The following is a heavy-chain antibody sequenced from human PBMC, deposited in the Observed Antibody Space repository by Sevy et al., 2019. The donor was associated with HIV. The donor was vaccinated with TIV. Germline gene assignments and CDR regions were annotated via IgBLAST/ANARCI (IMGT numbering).Heavy chain of an antibody. CDR1: GFTFSSYG. V-gene: IGHV3-33*01. CDR2: IWYDGSNK. D-gene: IGHD3-16*01. Sequence: GGSLRLSCAASGFTFSSYGMHWVRQAPGKGLEWVAVIWYDGSNKYYADSVKGRFTISRDNSKNTPYLQMNSLRAEDTAVYYCATERGYLGNAFDIWGQGTMVTVSS. CDR3: ATERGYLGNAFDI. J-gene: IGHJ3*02.